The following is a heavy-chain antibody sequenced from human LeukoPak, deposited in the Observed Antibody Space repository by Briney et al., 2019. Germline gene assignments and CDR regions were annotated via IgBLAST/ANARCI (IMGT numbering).Heavy chain of an antibody. J-gene: IGHJ6*03. CDR1: GGSISSYY. D-gene: IGHD3-3*01. Sequence: SETLSLTCTVPGGSISSYYWSWIRQPPGKGLEWIGYIYYSGSTNYNPSLKSRVTISVDTSKNQFSLKLSSVTAADTAVYYCARGTEVFWSGSYYYYYYYMDVWGKGTTVTVSS. V-gene: IGHV4-59*01. CDR3: ARGTEVFWSGSYYYYYYYMDV. CDR2: IYYSGST.